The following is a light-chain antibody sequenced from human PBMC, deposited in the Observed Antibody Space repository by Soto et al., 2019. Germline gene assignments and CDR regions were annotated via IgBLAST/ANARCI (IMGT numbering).Light chain of an antibody. CDR3: AAWDNTLHACV. V-gene: IGLV1-51*01. CDR2: DNN. J-gene: IGLJ1*01. CDR1: SSNIGNNY. Sequence: QSVLTQPPSVSAAPGQKVTISCSGNSSNIGNNYVSWYQQLPGTAPKLVIYDNNNRPSGVAVRFSGSKSGTSATLGITGLQTGDEADYYCAAWDNTLHACVFGTATKLTVL.